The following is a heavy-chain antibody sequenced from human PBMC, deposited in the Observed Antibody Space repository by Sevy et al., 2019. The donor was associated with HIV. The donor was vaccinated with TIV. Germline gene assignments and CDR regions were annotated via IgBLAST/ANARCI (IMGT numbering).Heavy chain of an antibody. J-gene: IGHJ3*02. D-gene: IGHD7-27*01. Sequence: ASVKVSCKASGDTFSTYGLSWVRQAPGQGLEWMGGIIPIFGTPNYAQKFQVRVTITADESGSTAYMELSSLRSDDTALYYCAREGGLAGTGDYDAFGIWGDGTLVTVSS. V-gene: IGHV1-69*13. CDR3: AREGGLAGTGDYDAFGI. CDR2: IIPIFGTP. CDR1: GDTFSTYG.